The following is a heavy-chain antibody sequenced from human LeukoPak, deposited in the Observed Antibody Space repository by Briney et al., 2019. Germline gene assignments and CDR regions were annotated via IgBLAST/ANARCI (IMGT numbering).Heavy chain of an antibody. CDR2: IYYSGST. J-gene: IGHJ6*03. V-gene: IGHV4-59*01. CDR1: GGSISTYY. CDR3: ARGTSWAYYYMDV. Sequence: SETLSLTCTVSGGSISTYYWSWIRQPPGKGLEWIGYIYYSGSTNYNPSLKSRVTISVDTSKNQFSLKMSSVTAADTAVYYCARGTSWAYYYMDVWGKGTTVTVSS. D-gene: IGHD2-2*01.